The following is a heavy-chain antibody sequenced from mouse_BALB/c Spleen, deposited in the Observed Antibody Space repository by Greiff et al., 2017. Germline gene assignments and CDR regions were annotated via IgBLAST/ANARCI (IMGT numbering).Heavy chain of an antibody. CDR1: GYFITSGYS. V-gene: IGHV3-6*02. Sequence: EVKVEESGPGLVKPSQSLSLTCSVTGYFITSGYSWNWIRLFPGNKLEWMGYINYDGSNNYIPSLINRISIIRDTSKYQFLLKLNSVTTEITATYYCARVYYGSSGAYWGQGSVVTVSA. CDR2: INYDGSN. CDR3: ARVYYGSSGAY. J-gene: IGHJ3*01. D-gene: IGHD1-1*01.